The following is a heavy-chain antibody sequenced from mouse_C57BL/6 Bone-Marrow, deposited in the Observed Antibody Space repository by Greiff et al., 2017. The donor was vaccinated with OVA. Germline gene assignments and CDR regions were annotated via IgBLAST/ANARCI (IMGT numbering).Heavy chain of an antibody. CDR1: GFTFSDYY. V-gene: IGHV5-12*01. J-gene: IGHJ3*01. D-gene: IGHD1-1*01. CDR2: ISNGGGST. CDR3: ARPGGSSYGAY. Sequence: EVQVVESGGGLVQPGGSLKLSCAASGFTFSDYYMYWVRQTPEKRLEWVAYISNGGGSTYYPDTVKGRFTISRDNAKNTLYLQMSRLKSEDTAMYYCARPGGSSYGAYWGQGTLVTVSA.